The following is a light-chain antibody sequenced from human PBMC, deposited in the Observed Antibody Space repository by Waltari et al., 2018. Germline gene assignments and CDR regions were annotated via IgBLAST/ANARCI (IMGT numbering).Light chain of an antibody. J-gene: IGKJ1*01. CDR2: AAS. CDR3: QQSYSTLPWT. V-gene: IGKV1-39*01. Sequence: DIQMTQSPSSLSASVGDRVTITCRASQSISSYLNWYQQKPGKAPKLLIYAASSLQSGVPSRFSGSRSGTDFTLTISSLQPEDFATYYCQQSYSTLPWTFGQGTKVEIK. CDR1: QSISSY.